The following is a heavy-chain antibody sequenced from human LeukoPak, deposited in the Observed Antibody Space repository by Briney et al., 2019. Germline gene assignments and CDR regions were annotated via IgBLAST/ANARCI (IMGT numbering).Heavy chain of an antibody. V-gene: IGHV3-21*01. CDR3: ARDLSGVTGYTYGRGIDY. J-gene: IGHJ4*02. CDR2: IGSNTNYI. Sequence: PGGSLRLSCAASGFNFSTYSMHWVRQAPGKGLEWVSYIGSNTNYIYYADSVKGRFAISRDNAKNSLFLQMNSLRAEDTAVYYCARDLSGVTGYTYGRGIDYWGQGTLVTVSS. D-gene: IGHD5-18*01. CDR1: GFNFSTYS.